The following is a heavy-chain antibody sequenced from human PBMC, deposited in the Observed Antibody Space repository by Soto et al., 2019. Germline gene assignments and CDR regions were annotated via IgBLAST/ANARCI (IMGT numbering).Heavy chain of an antibody. D-gene: IGHD2-21*02. CDR2: IWYDGDYK. CDR1: GFTFSTHG. Sequence: QVQLVESGGGVVQPGRSLRLSCAASGFTFSTHGMHWVRQAPGKGLEWVAVIWYDGDYKYYADSVKGRFTISRDNSKNTLYLQMNSLRAEDTAVYYCARDRGDWGGLDSWGQGNLVTVSA. V-gene: IGHV3-33*01. CDR3: ARDRGDWGGLDS. J-gene: IGHJ4*02.